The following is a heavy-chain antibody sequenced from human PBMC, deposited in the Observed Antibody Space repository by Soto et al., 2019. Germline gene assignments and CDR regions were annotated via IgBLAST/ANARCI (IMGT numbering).Heavy chain of an antibody. CDR3: ERDRGILTGYYQNDY. D-gene: IGHD3-9*01. V-gene: IGHV3-74*01. Sequence: GGSLRLSCAASGFTFSSYWMHWVRQAPGKGLVWVSRINSVGSSTSYADSVKGRFTISRDNAKNTLYLQMNSLRAEDTAVYYCERDRGILTGYYQNDYWGQGTLVTVSS. CDR1: GFTFSSYW. CDR2: INSVGSST. J-gene: IGHJ4*02.